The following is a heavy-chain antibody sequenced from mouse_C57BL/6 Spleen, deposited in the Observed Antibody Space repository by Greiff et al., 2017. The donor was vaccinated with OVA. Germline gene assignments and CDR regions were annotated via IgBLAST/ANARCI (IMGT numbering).Heavy chain of an antibody. CDR1: GYSITSGYY. Sequence: EVKLQESGPGLVKPSQSLSLTCSVTGYSITSGYYWNWIRQFPGNKLEWMGYISYDGSNNYNPSLKNRISITRDTSKNQFFLKLNSVTTEDTATYYCARGYGSSPAWFAYGGQGTLVTVSA. CDR3: ARGYGSSPAWFAY. CDR2: ISYDGSN. V-gene: IGHV3-6*01. D-gene: IGHD1-1*01. J-gene: IGHJ3*01.